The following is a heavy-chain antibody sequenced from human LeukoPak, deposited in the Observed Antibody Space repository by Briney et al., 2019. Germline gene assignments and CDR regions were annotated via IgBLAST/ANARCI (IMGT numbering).Heavy chain of an antibody. V-gene: IGHV3-30-3*01. CDR3: ARRGNWNGGYYYGMDV. Sequence: GGSLRLSCAASGFTFSSYAMHWVRQAPGKGLEWVAVISYDGSNKYYADSVKGRFTISRDNSKNTLYLQMNSLRAEDTAAYYCARRGNWNGGYYYGMDVWGQGTTVTVSS. D-gene: IGHD1-20*01. CDR1: GFTFSSYA. J-gene: IGHJ6*02. CDR2: ISYDGSNK.